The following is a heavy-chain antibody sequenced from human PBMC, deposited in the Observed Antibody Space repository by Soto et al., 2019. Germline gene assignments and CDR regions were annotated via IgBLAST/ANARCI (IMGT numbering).Heavy chain of an antibody. J-gene: IGHJ4*02. V-gene: IGHV3-7*03. CDR3: ARDRWYEIPGGNFDY. CDR2: IKQDGSEK. Sequence: EVQLVESGGGLVQPGGSLRLSCAASGFTFSSYWMSWVRQAPGKGLEWVANIKQDGSEKYYVDSVKGRFTISRDNAKNSLYLQMNSLRAEDTAVYYCARDRWYEIPGGNFDYWGQGTLVTVSS. D-gene: IGHD1-1*01. CDR1: GFTFSSYW.